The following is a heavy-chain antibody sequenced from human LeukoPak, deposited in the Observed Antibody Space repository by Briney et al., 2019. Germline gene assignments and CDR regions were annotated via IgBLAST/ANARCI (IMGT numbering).Heavy chain of an antibody. CDR2: IYTSGST. CDR1: GGSISSGSYY. Sequence: KPSETLSLTCTVSGGSISSGSYYWSWIRQPAGKGLEWIGRIYTSGSTNYNPSLKSRVTISVDTSKNQFSLKLSSVTAADTAVYYCARLYRGQQLVQEWGQGTLVTVSS. V-gene: IGHV4-61*02. CDR3: ARLYRGQQLVQE. J-gene: IGHJ4*02. D-gene: IGHD6-13*01.